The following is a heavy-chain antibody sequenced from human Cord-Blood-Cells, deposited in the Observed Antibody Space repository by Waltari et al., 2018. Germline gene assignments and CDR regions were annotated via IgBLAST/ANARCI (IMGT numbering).Heavy chain of an antibody. CDR3: ARGQGSSGWYDY. D-gene: IGHD6-19*01. J-gene: IGHJ4*02. Sequence: QVQLQQWGAGLLKPSETLPLPRAVYGGSFSGYYWSWIRQPPGKGLEWIGEINHSGSTNYNPSLKSRVTISVDTSKNQFSLKLSSVTAADTAVYYCARGQGSSGWYDYWGQGTLVTVSS. V-gene: IGHV4-34*01. CDR1: GGSFSGYY. CDR2: INHSGST.